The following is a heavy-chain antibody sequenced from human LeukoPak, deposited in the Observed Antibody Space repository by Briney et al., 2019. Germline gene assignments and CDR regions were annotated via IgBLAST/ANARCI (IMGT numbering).Heavy chain of an antibody. CDR1: GGSFRGYY. J-gene: IGHJ4*02. Sequence: SETLSLTCAVYGGSFRGYYWSWIREPPGKAQQCLGEIDHSGSPHYSPSLKSRVTISVDTSKNQFSLKLSSVTAADTAVFFFQAEDGIRDCSSTSCYRPPQYEYWGQGTLVTVSS. CDR3: QAEDGIRDCSSTSCYRPPQYEY. D-gene: IGHD2-2*02. V-gene: IGHV4-34*01. CDR2: IDHSGSP.